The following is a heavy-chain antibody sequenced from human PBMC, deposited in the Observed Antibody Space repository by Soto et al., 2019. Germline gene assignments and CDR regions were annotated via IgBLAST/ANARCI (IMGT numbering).Heavy chain of an antibody. CDR1: GYIFVNYG. J-gene: IGHJ6*02. Sequence: QVQLVQSGDEVKKPWASVKVSCKASGYIFVNYGIAWVRQAPRQGLEWMGWISPYTGNTHSASKVQGRLTMTTDTSTSTAYMDLGSLTSDDTAVYYCVMVDNYVTPTPQDVGGQGTTVTVSS. V-gene: IGHV1-18*01. D-gene: IGHD3-16*01. CDR3: VMVDNYVTPTPQDV. CDR2: ISPYTGNT.